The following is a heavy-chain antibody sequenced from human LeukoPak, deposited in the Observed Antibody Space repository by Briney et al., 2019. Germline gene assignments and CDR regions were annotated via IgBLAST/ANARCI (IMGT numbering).Heavy chain of an antibody. D-gene: IGHD3/OR15-3a*01. CDR2: ISNDGTNK. J-gene: IGHJ4*02. CDR3: AKESTWTGTDTNYFDY. Sequence: SCKASGYTFTGYYMHWVRQAPGKGLEWVAVISNDGTNKYYADSVKGRFTFSRDNSKTTLYLQMNSLRTEDTAVYYCAKESTWTGTDTNYFDYWGQGTLVTVSS. V-gene: IGHV3-30*18. CDR1: GYTFTGYY.